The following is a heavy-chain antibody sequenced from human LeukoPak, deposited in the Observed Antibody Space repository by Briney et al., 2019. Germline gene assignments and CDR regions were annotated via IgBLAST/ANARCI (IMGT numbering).Heavy chain of an antibody. CDR2: ISSSGST. D-gene: IGHD3-22*01. CDR1: DDSISSYY. CDR3: ARSRDSSGYRNNWFDP. J-gene: IGHJ5*02. V-gene: IGHV4-59*01. Sequence: SETLSLTCTVSDDSISSYYWSWIRQPPGKGLEWIGYISSSGSTNYNPSLKSRVTMPVDTSKNQFSLKLNSVTAADTAVYYCARSRDSSGYRNNWFDPWGQGTLVTVSS.